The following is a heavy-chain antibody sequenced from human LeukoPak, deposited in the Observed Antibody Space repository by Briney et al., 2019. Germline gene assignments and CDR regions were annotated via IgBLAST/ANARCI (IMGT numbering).Heavy chain of an antibody. CDR1: GYTFTGYY. CDR2: INPNSGGT. D-gene: IGHD2-15*01. V-gene: IGHV1-2*02. CDR3: ARDRGVDYCSSGSCSHYYYYMDV. Sequence: ASVKVSCKASGYTFTGYYMHWVRQAPGQGLEWMGWINPNSGGTNYAQKFQDRVTMTRDTSISTAYMELSRLRSDDTAVYYCARDRGVDYCSSGSCSHYYYYMDVWGKGTTVTISS. J-gene: IGHJ6*03.